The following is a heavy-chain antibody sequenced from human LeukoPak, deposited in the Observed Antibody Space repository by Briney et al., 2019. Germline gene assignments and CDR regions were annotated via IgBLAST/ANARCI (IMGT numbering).Heavy chain of an antibody. CDR1: GGTFSSYA. V-gene: IGHV1-69*13. D-gene: IGHD3-22*01. J-gene: IGHJ4*02. CDR2: ILPIFATA. Sequence: GASVKVSCKASGGTFSSYAISWVRQAPGQGLEWMGGILPIFATANYAQKFQGRVTITADESTSTAYMELSSLRSEDTAVYYCARGPITTRSHFDYWGQGTLVTVSS. CDR3: ARGPITTRSHFDY.